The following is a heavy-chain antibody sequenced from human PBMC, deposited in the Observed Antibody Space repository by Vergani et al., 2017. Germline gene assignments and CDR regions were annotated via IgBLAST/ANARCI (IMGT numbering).Heavy chain of an antibody. J-gene: IGHJ4*02. CDR2: ISFDGNKK. CDR1: GFALGGYG. CDR3: AREYSYRSAWPYFDC. Sequence: QVPLVESGGGMVQPGRSLRLSCAASGFALGGYGMHWVRQAPGEGLEWVASISFDGNKKDYTDSVKGRFTISRDSSKTLYLQMDRLTVEDTAIYFCAREYSYRSAWPYFDCRGQGTLGTVSS. V-gene: IGHV3-30*03. D-gene: IGHD3-3*01.